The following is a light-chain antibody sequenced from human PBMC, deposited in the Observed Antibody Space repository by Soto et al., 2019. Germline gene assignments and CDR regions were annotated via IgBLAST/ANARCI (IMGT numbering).Light chain of an antibody. V-gene: IGKV3-15*01. Sequence: ETVMTQSPVTLSVSPGDTATLSCRASQRVSSHLAWYQQKAGQAPRLLIYAASTRSTGIPVRFSGSGSETEFTLTIRSLQSEASALYFCHQYNNWPWTFGQGTKVEIK. CDR2: AAS. CDR3: HQYNNWPWT. J-gene: IGKJ1*01. CDR1: QRVSSH.